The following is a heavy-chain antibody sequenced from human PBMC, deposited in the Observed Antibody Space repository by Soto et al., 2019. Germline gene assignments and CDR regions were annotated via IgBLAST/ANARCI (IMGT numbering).Heavy chain of an antibody. CDR3: ARALDCSGGSCYAPFDY. Sequence: GASVKVSCKASGYTFTSYGISWVRQAPGQGLEWMGWISAYNGNTNYAQKLQGRVTMTTDTSTSTAYMELRSLRSDDTAVYYCARALDCSGGSCYAPFDYWGQGTLVTVSS. CDR1: GYTFTSYG. V-gene: IGHV1-18*01. CDR2: ISAYNGNT. J-gene: IGHJ4*02. D-gene: IGHD2-15*01.